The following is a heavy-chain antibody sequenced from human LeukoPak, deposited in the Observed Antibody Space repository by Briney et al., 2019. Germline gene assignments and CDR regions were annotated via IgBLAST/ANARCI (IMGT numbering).Heavy chain of an antibody. V-gene: IGHV4-38-2*02. CDR1: GYSISSVYY. CDR3: ASGPIVVVAATEYNWFDP. J-gene: IGHJ5*02. Sequence: SETLSLTCTVSGYSISSVYYWGWIRQPPGKGREGIGSTYHSGSTYYNPSLKSRVTISVDTSKNQFSLKLSSVTAADTAVYYCASGPIVVVAATEYNWFDPWGQGTLVTVSS. CDR2: TYHSGST. D-gene: IGHD2-15*01.